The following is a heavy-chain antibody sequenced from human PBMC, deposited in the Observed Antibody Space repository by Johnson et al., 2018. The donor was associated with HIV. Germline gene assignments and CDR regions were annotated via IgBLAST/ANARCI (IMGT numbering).Heavy chain of an antibody. CDR3: TTDQGSHDI. CDR2: SYRGGSS. J-gene: IGHJ3*02. Sequence: VQLVESGGGLIQPGGSLRLSCAASGFTVSSNYMSWVRQAPGKGLEWVSVSYRGGSSNYADSVKGRFTISRDNSKNTLYLQMNNLKTEDSTVYYCTTDQGSHDIWGQGTMVTVSS. V-gene: IGHV3-53*01. CDR1: GFTVSSNY.